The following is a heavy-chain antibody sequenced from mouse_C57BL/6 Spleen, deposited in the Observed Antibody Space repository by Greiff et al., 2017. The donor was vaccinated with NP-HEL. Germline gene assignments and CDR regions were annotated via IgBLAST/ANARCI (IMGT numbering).Heavy chain of an antibody. CDR3: ARWGLRPYAMDY. CDR1: GYTFTSYW. V-gene: IGHV1-59*01. J-gene: IGHJ4*01. CDR2: IDPSDSYT. D-gene: IGHD2-12*01. Sequence: VQLQQSGAELVRPGTSVKLSCKASGYTFTSYWMHWVKQRPGQGLEWIGVIDPSDSYTNYNQKFKGKATLTVDTSSSTAYMQLSSLTSEDSAVYYCARWGLRPYAMDYWGQGTSVTVSS.